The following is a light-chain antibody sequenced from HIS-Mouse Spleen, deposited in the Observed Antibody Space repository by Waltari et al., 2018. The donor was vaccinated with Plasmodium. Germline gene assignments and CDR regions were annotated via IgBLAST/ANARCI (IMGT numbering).Light chain of an antibody. V-gene: IGKV1-5*03. CDR3: QQYNRYWT. CDR1: KSISSW. Sequence: DIQMTQSPSTLSASVGDRVTITCRASKSISSWLACYQQKPGKAPKLLIYKASSLESGVPSRFSGSGSGTEFTLTISSLQPDDFATYYCQQYNRYWTFGQGTKVEIK. J-gene: IGKJ1*01. CDR2: KAS.